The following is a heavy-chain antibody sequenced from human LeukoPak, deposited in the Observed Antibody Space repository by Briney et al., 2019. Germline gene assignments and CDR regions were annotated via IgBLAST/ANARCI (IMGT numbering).Heavy chain of an antibody. CDR1: GFTFSNYA. D-gene: IGHD3-16*02. CDR3: TTDVRVGQSYY. J-gene: IGHJ4*02. Sequence: GGSLRLSCAASGFTFSNYALSWVRQAPGRGLDWVSLITHNGGRTYYADSVKGRFTVSRDNSRNTLYLQINSLRAEDTAVYYCTTDVRVGQSYYWGQGTLVTVSS. V-gene: IGHV3-23*01. CDR2: ITHNGGRT.